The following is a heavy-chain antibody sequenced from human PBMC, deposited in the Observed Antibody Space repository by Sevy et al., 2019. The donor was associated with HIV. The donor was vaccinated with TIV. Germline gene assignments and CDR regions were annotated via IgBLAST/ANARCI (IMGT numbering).Heavy chain of an antibody. CDR2: IKGKIYDGTI. J-gene: IGHJ4*02. Sequence: GGSLRLSCAASGFTFSNARMSWVRQAPGKGLEWVGRIKGKIYDGTIDYAAPVKGRFSISIDDSKNTLYLQMNSLKTEDTAVYYCTTASWSHEDYYNYWGQGTLVTVSS. CDR3: TTASWSHEDYYNY. D-gene: IGHD6-13*01. V-gene: IGHV3-15*01. CDR1: GFTFSNAR.